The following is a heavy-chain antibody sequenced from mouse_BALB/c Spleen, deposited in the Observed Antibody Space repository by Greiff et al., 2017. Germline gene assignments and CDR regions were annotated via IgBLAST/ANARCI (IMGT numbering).Heavy chain of an antibody. Sequence: VQLKESGPGLVKPSQSLSLTCTVTGYSITSDYAWNWIRQFPGNKLEWMGYISYSGSTSYNPSLKSRISITRDTSKNQFFLQLNSVTTEDTATYYCARGTTGGFAYWGQGTLVTVSA. CDR3: ARGTTGGFAY. CDR1: GYSITSDYA. D-gene: IGHD2-12*01. V-gene: IGHV3-2*02. CDR2: ISYSGST. J-gene: IGHJ3*01.